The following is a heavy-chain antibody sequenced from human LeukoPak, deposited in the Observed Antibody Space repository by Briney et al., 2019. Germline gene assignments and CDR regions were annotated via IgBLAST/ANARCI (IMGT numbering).Heavy chain of an antibody. CDR1: SFTFSSYA. J-gene: IGHJ4*02. CDR3: AKLRWLQYYYFDY. D-gene: IGHD5-24*01. Sequence: GGSLRLSCAASSFTFSSYAMSWVRQAPGKGLEWVSAISGSGGSTYYADSVKGRFTISRDNSKNTLYLQMNSLRAEDTAVYYCAKLRWLQYYYFDYWGQGTLVTVSS. CDR2: ISGSGGST. V-gene: IGHV3-23*01.